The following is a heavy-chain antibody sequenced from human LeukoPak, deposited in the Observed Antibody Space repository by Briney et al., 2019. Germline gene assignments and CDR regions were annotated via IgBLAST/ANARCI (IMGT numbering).Heavy chain of an antibody. V-gene: IGHV4-39*01. D-gene: IGHD5-12*01. CDR1: GGSISSGRYY. Sequence: SETLSLTCTVSGGSISSGRYYWGWIRQPPGKGLEWIGNIYYSGSTYYNPSLKSRVTISVNTSKNQFSLKLSSVTAADTAVFYCARGGGYDPFDYWGHGTLVTVSS. CDR3: ARGGGYDPFDY. J-gene: IGHJ4*01. CDR2: IYYSGST.